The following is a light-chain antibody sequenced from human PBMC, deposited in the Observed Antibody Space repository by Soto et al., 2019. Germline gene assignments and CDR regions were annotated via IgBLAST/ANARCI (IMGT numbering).Light chain of an antibody. Sequence: QSVLNQPASVSGSPGQSITISCTGTSSDVGGYNYVSWYQSHPGEAPKLIIYDVSNRPSGVSDRFSGSKSGNTASLTISGLQAEDEADYYCSPYTSSISYVFGTGTKVTVL. V-gene: IGLV2-14*03. J-gene: IGLJ1*01. CDR2: DVS. CDR1: SSDVGGYNY. CDR3: SPYTSSISYV.